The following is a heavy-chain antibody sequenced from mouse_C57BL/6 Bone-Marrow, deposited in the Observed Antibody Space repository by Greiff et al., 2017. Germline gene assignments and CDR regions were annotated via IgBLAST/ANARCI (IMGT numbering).Heavy chain of an antibody. J-gene: IGHJ4*01. Sequence: EVKLVESGGGLVQPGGSMKLSCVASGFTFSNYWMNWVRQSPEKGLEWVAQIRLKSDNYATHYAESVKGRFTISRDDSKSSVYLQMNNLRAEDTGIYYCTGGWGWAMDYWGQGTSVTVSS. CDR2: IRLKSDNYAT. CDR3: TGGWGWAMDY. D-gene: IGHD1-1*02. CDR1: GFTFSNYW. V-gene: IGHV6-3*01.